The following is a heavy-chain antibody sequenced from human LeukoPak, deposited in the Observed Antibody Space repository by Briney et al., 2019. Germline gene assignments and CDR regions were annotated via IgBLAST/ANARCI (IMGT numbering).Heavy chain of an antibody. CDR3: ARDLATAAEPYGFDY. Sequence: GGPVKGSSKASGYTFTRYYLHWVRQTPGQGLEWMGIINPSGGRTNNAQQFQGRVTKTRDTSTSTVYMQLSSLRSEDTAVYYCARDLATAAEPYGFDYWGQGTMVTVSS. CDR1: GYTFTRYY. D-gene: IGHD6-13*01. J-gene: IGHJ4*01. V-gene: IGHV1-46*01. CDR2: INPSGGRT.